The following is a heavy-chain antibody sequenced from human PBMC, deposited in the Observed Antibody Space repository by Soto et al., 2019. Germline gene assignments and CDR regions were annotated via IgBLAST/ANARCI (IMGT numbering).Heavy chain of an antibody. D-gene: IGHD5-18*01. CDR3: VRALRHTAMVYPWFEP. CDR2: IYESGYT. CDR1: GAAVSTGAYY. V-gene: IGHV4-31*02. Sequence: SETLSLTCTVSGAAVSTGAYYWGWVRQRPGKGLEWVGYIYESGYTYYNTSLKSRLTISLDRSNNQFSLGLTSVTAADTAVYYCVRALRHTAMVYPWFEPWGQGTLVTVSS. J-gene: IGHJ5*02.